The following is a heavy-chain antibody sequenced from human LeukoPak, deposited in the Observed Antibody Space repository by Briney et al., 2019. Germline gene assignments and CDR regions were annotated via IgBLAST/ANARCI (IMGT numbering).Heavy chain of an antibody. Sequence: KPSETLSLTCTVSGGSISSSSYYWGWIRQPPGKGLAWIGSIYYSGSTYYNPSLKSRVTISVDTSKNQFSLNLSSVTAADTAVYYCARLYYDSSGYYQICYFDYWGQGTLVTVSS. D-gene: IGHD3-22*01. CDR2: IYYSGST. CDR1: GGSISSSSYY. V-gene: IGHV4-39*01. J-gene: IGHJ4*02. CDR3: ARLYYDSSGYYQICYFDY.